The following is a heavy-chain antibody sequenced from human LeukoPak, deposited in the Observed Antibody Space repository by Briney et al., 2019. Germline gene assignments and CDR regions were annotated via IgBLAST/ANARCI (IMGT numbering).Heavy chain of an antibody. V-gene: IGHV4-34*01. CDR1: GGSFSGYY. CDR2: INHSGST. Sequence: SETLSLTCAVYGGSFSGYYWSWIRQPPGKGLEWIGEINHSGSTNYNPSLKSRVTISVDTSKNQFSLKLSSVTAADTAVYYCARDVATIFGVVRIGLFDYWGQGTLVTVSS. CDR3: ARDVATIFGVVRIGLFDY. D-gene: IGHD3-3*01. J-gene: IGHJ4*02.